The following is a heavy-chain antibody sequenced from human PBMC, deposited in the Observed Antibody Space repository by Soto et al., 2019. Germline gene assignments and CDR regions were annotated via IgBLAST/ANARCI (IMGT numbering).Heavy chain of an antibody. V-gene: IGHV1-3*01. D-gene: IGHD2-15*01. CDR1: GYTFTSYT. J-gene: IGHJ4*02. Sequence: QVQLVQSGAEVKKPGASVKVSRKASGYTFTSYTMHWVRQAPGQRLEWMGWINAGNGNTKYSQKFQGRVTITRDTSASTAYMELSSLRSEDTAVYYCARGPGGPDGPGDYWGQGTLVTVFS. CDR2: INAGNGNT. CDR3: ARGPGGPDGPGDY.